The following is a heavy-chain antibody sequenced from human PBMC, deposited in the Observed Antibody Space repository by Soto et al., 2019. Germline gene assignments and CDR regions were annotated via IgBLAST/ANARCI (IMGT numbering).Heavy chain of an antibody. J-gene: IGHJ4*02. CDR2: IIGYNGNK. V-gene: IGHV1-18*01. Sequence: QVQLVQSGAEVKKPGASVKVSCKASGYTFTSYGISWVRQAPGQGLEWMGWIIGYNGNKKYAQKLQGRVTMTTDTSTSTAYKELRSLRSDDTAVYYCARDLSGQIVDYWGQGTLVTVAS. D-gene: IGHD3-22*01. CDR1: GYTFTSYG. CDR3: ARDLSGQIVDY.